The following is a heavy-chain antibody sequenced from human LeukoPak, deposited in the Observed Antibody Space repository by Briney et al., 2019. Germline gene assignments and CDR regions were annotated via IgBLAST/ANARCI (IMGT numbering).Heavy chain of an antibody. V-gene: IGHV4-59*08. CDR2: IYYSGNT. CDR3: ARYFQVAGRWYLDY. J-gene: IGHJ4*02. D-gene: IGHD3-9*01. Sequence: PSETLSLTCTLSGGSISSYCWSWVRQPPGKGLEWIAYIYYSGNTNYNPSLKSRVTISVDTSKNQFSLKLSSVTAADTAVYYCARYFQVAGRWYLDYWGQGTLVTVSS. CDR1: GGSISSYC.